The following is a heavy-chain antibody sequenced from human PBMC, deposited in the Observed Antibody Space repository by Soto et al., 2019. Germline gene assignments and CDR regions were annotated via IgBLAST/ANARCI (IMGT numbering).Heavy chain of an antibody. CDR1: GFTFSSYG. J-gene: IGHJ6*02. D-gene: IGHD4-17*01. V-gene: IGHV3-33*01. CDR2: IWYDGSNK. Sequence: QVQLVESGGGVVQPGRSLRLSCAASGFTFSSYGMHWVRQAPGKGLEWVAVIWYDGSNKYYADSVKGRFTISRDNSKNPLYLQMNSLRAEDTAVYYCAREGATVTTYGDGMDVWGQGTTVTVSS. CDR3: AREGATVTTYGDGMDV.